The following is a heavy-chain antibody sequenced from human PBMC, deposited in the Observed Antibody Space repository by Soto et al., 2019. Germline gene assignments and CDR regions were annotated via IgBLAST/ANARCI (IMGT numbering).Heavy chain of an antibody. Sequence: GGSLRLSCAASGFTFSNAWMSWVRQAPGKGLEWVGRIKSKTDGGTTDYAAPVKGRFTISRDDSKNTLYLQMNSLKTEDTAVYYCTTGRAYNWNDYDAFDIWGQGTMVTVSS. CDR2: IKSKTDGGTT. V-gene: IGHV3-15*01. D-gene: IGHD1-20*01. CDR1: GFTFSNAW. J-gene: IGHJ3*02. CDR3: TTGRAYNWNDYDAFDI.